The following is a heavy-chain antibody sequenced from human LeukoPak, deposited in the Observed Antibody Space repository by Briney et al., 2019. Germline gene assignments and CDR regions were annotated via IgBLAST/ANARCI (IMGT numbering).Heavy chain of an antibody. D-gene: IGHD6-13*01. J-gene: IGHJ4*02. CDR2: VYTSGST. V-gene: IGHV4-4*09. CDR1: GGSISSYY. CDR3: ARIAAAGPLYYFDY. Sequence: SEPLSLTCTVSGGSISSYYWSWIRQPPGKGLEWIGYVYTSGSTNYNPSLKSRVTISVDTSKNQFSLKLSSVTAADTAVYYCARIAAAGPLYYFDYWGQGTLVTVSS.